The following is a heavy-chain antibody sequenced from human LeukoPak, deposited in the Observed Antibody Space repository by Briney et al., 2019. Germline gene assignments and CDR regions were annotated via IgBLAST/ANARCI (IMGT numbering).Heavy chain of an antibody. D-gene: IGHD6-13*01. V-gene: IGHV1-69*13. CDR2: IIPIFGTA. CDR1: GGTFSSYA. CDR3: ARDALAAAAYYAFDY. Sequence: SVKVSCKASGGTFSSYAISWVRQAPGQGLEWMGGIIPIFGTANYAQKFQGRVTITADESTSTAYMELSSLRSEDTAVYYCARDALAAAAYYAFDYWGQGTLVTVSS. J-gene: IGHJ4*02.